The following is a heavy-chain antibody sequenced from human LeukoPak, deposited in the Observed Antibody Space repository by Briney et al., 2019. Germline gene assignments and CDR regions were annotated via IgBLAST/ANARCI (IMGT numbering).Heavy chain of an antibody. V-gene: IGHV3-23*01. J-gene: IGHJ4*02. Sequence: GGSLRLSCAASAFTFSKFAMSWVRQAPAKGLEWVSSISHNGASTYYADSVKGRFTISRDNSKNTLYLQMSSLRAEDTAFYYCAKGTFCNSTTCYTVGSFDSWGQGTLVTVSS. CDR2: ISHNGAST. CDR3: AKGTFCNSTTCYTVGSFDS. D-gene: IGHD2/OR15-2a*01. CDR1: AFTFSKFA.